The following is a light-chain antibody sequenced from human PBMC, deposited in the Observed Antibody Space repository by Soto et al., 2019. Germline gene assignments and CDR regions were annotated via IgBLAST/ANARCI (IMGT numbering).Light chain of an antibody. J-gene: IGLJ1*01. CDR1: SSNIGAGYD. CDR2: GNS. V-gene: IGLV1-40*01. Sequence: QSVLTQPPSVSGAPGQRVTISCTGSSSNIGAGYDVHWYQQLPGTAPKLLIYGNSNRPSGVPDRFSGSKSGTSASLAITGLXXXDXADYXXQSYDSSLSGYVFGTGTKVTVL. CDR3: QSYDSSLSGYV.